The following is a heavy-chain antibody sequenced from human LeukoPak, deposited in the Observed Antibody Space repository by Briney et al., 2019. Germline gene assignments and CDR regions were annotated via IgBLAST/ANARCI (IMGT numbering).Heavy chain of an antibody. CDR1: GFKFSDHY. Sequence: PGGSLRLSCAASGFKFSDHYIDWVRQAPGKGLEWVGRSRNKASSYTTEYAASVEGRFTISRDVSESSLYLQMNSLRTEDTAVYYRGRIAINANNGVDVWGQGTTVTVSS. D-gene: IGHD1/OR15-1a*01. V-gene: IGHV3-72*01. CDR2: SRNKASSYTT. CDR3: GRIAINANNGVDV. J-gene: IGHJ6*02.